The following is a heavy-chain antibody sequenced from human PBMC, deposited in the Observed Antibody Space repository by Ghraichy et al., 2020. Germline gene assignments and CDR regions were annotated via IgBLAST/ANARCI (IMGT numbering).Heavy chain of an antibody. V-gene: IGHV4-59*01. CDR2: IYYSGST. CDR3: ARDVRVSCYFVL. Sequence: LSLTCTVSGGSISNYYWSWFRQPPGKGLEWIGYIYYSGSTNYNPSLKSRVTISVDTSNNQFSLKLSSVTSAVTAVYYCARDVRVSCYFVLWGRGTLVTVSS. J-gene: IGHJ2*01. CDR1: GGSISNYY.